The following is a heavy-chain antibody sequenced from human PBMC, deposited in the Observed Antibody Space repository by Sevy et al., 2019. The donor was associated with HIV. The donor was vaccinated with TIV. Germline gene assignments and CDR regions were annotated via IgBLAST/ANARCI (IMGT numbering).Heavy chain of an antibody. CDR3: TTEYFGDYHY. V-gene: IGHV3-15*01. D-gene: IGHD4-17*01. CDR1: GFTFSTAC. Sequence: GGSLRISCAASGFTFSTACMSWVRQAPGKGLEWVSRVKSKGGGGTTDYAAPVKGRFTISRDDSTNTVYLQMNSLKIEDTAVYYCTTEYFGDYHYRGQGTLVTVSS. CDR2: VKSKGGGGTT. J-gene: IGHJ4*02.